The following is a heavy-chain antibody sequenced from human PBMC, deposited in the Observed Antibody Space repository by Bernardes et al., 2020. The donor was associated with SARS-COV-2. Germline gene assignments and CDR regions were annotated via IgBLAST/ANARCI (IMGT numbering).Heavy chain of an antibody. D-gene: IGHD3-3*01. CDR1: GFTFSSYA. J-gene: IGHJ4*02. V-gene: IGHV3-23*01. CDR3: AKDAPYDFWSGYTFDY. Sequence: GGSLRLSCAASGFTFSSYAMSWVRQAPGKGLEWVSAISGSGGSTYYADSVKGRFTISRDNSKNTLYLQMNSLRAEDTAVYYCAKDAPYDFWSGYTFDYWGQGTLVTVSS. CDR2: ISGSGGST.